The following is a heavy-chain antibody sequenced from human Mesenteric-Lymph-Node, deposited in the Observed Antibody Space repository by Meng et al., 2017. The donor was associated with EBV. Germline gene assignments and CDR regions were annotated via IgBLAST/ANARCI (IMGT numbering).Heavy chain of an antibody. V-gene: IGHV4-4*02. Sequence: VRVQGSGPGRVKPSGTLSLPCAVSGGSITNSNWWSWVRQVPGKGLEWIAEVYHSGSANYNPSLESRVTVSVDRSNNHFSLKVTSVTAADTAVYYCARVGWGVRGYYFDYWGQGTLVTVSS. CDR3: ARVGWGVRGYYFDY. J-gene: IGHJ4*02. CDR2: VYHSGSA. CDR1: GGSITNSNW. D-gene: IGHD3-10*01.